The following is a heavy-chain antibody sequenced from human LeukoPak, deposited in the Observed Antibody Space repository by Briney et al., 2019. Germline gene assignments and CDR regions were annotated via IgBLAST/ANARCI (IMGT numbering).Heavy chain of an antibody. CDR2: INPNSGGT. CDR1: GYTFTSYG. J-gene: IGHJ4*02. Sequence: ASVKVSCKASGYTFTSYGISWVRQAPGQGLEWMGWINPNSGGTNYAQKFQGRVTMTRDTSISTAYMELSRLRSDDTAVYYCARDRRRYSSSWEFDYWGQGTLVTVSS. D-gene: IGHD6-13*01. CDR3: ARDRRRYSSSWEFDY. V-gene: IGHV1-2*02.